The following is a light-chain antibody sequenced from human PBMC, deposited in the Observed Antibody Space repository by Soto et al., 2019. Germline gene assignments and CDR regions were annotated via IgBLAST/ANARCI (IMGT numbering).Light chain of an antibody. CDR3: QQYGSSPRT. V-gene: IGKV3-20*01. J-gene: IGKJ1*01. CDR2: GAS. Sequence: EIVLMQSPGTLSLSPGERATLSCRASQSVSSSYLASYQQKPGQAPRLLSYGASSRATGIPDRFSGSGSGTDFTLTISRLEPEDFAVYYCQQYGSSPRTFGQGTKVDIK. CDR1: QSVSSSY.